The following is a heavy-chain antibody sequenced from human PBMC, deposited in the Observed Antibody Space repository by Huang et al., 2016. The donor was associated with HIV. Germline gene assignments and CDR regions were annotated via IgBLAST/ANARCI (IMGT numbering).Heavy chain of an antibody. J-gene: IGHJ3*02. Sequence: EVQLVQSGAEVKRPGESLKISCKGSRYNFAGYWIGWVRQMPGKGREWMGSIYFDDSGARYSPSLQGQVTISADTSLYSSYLQWTSLRASDTAIFYCARRRRGGFDIWGQGTLVTVSS. D-gene: IGHD2-15*01. CDR1: RYNFAGYW. CDR3: ARRRRGGFDI. CDR2: IYFDDSGA. V-gene: IGHV5-51*03.